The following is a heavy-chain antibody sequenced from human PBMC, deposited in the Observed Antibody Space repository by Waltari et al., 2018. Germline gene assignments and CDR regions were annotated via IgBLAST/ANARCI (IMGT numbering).Heavy chain of an antibody. CDR3: ARLDFWTGSYY. D-gene: IGHD3-3*01. Sequence: EVQLVESGGGLIQPGGSLRLSCGGSGFTVRNNYIGGVRQAPGKGVEWVSVIYSGGSTYYADSVKGRFTISRDSSENTVYLQMSSLRAEDTALYYCARLDFWTGSYYWGQGTLVTVSS. J-gene: IGHJ4*02. CDR1: GFTVRNNY. V-gene: IGHV3-53*01. CDR2: IYSGGST.